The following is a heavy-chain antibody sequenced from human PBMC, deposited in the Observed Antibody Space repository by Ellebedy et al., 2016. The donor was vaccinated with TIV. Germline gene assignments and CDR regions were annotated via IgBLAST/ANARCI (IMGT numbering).Heavy chain of an antibody. Sequence: GESLKISCAASGFTFSSYSMNWVRQAPGKGLEWVSSISSSSSYIYYADSVKGRFTISRDNSKNTLYLQMNSLRAEDTAVYYCARGGGSYDYWGQGILVTVSS. CDR3: ARGGGSYDY. V-gene: IGHV3-21*01. D-gene: IGHD3-10*01. J-gene: IGHJ4*02. CDR1: GFTFSSYS. CDR2: ISSSSSYI.